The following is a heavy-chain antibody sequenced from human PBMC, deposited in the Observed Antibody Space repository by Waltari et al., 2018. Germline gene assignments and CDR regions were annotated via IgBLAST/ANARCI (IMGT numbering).Heavy chain of an antibody. J-gene: IGHJ4*02. D-gene: IGHD6-13*01. V-gene: IGHV3-23*03. Sequence: EVQLLESGGGLVQPGGSLRLSCAASGFTFSSYAMSWVRQAPGKGLEWVSVIYSGGSTYYADSVKGRFTISRDNCKNTLYLQMNRLRAEDTAVYYCAKDRRAAAASFDYWGQGTLVTVSS. CDR2: IYSGGST. CDR1: GFTFSSYA. CDR3: AKDRRAAAASFDY.